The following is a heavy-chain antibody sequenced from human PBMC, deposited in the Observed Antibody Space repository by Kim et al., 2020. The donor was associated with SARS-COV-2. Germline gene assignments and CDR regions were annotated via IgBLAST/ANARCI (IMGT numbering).Heavy chain of an antibody. D-gene: IGHD3-22*01. J-gene: IGHJ3*02. CDR1: GFTFSSYA. CDR2: ISGSGGSK. V-gene: IGHV3-23*01. Sequence: GGSLRLSCAASGFTFSSYAMSWVRQAPGKGLEWVSAISGSGGSKYYADSVKGRFTISRDNSKNTLYLQMNSLRAEDTAVYYCAKGPPELGLFTMIAVVTTGVAFDIGGQGTMVTVSS. CDR3: AKGPPELGLFTMIAVVTTGVAFDI.